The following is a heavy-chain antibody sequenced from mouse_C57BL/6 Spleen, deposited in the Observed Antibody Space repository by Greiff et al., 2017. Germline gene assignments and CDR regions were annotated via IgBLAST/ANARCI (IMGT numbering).Heavy chain of an antibody. J-gene: IGHJ3*01. D-gene: IGHD3-2*02. CDR1: GFTFSSYG. CDR2: ISSGGSYT. Sequence: MLVESGGDLVTPGGSLKLSCAASGFTFSSYGMSWVRQTPDKRLEWVATISSGGSYTYYPDSVKGRCTISRDNAKNTLYLQMSSLKSEDTAMYYCAGDSSGYGAYWGQGTLVTVSA. V-gene: IGHV5-6*02. CDR3: AGDSSGYGAY.